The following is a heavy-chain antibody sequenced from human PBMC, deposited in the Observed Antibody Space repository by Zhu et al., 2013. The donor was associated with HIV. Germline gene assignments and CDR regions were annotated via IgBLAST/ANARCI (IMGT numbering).Heavy chain of an antibody. D-gene: IGHD6-13*01. CDR2: INAGNGNT. CDR1: GYTFTSYA. CDR3: AIPLNYSSSWYGVLDP. V-gene: IGHV1-3*01. Sequence: QVQLVQSGAEVKKPGASVKVSCKASGYTFTSYAMHWVRQAPGQRLEWMGWINAGNGNTKYSQKFQGRVTITRDTSASTAYMELSSLRSEDTAVYYCAIPLNYSSSWYGVLDPWGQGTLVTVSS. J-gene: IGHJ5*02.